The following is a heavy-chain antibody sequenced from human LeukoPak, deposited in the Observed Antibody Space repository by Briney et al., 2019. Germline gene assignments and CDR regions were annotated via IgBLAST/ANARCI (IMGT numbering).Heavy chain of an antibody. J-gene: IGHJ5*02. D-gene: IGHD3-22*01. V-gene: IGHV4-59*12. CDR3: ARGPNSSGYYLVPWFDP. CDR1: SGSISNYY. Sequence: KASETLSLTCTVSSGSISNYYWSWIRQPPGKGLEWIGYISYSGSTNYNPSLKSRVTISVDTSKNQFSLKLSSLTAADTAVYYCARGPNSSGYYLVPWFDPWGQGTLVTVSS. CDR2: ISYSGST.